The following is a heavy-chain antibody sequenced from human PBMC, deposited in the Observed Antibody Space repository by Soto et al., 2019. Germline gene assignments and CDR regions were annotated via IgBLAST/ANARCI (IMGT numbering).Heavy chain of an antibody. J-gene: IGHJ6*02. V-gene: IGHV3-23*01. D-gene: IGHD3-9*01. Sequence: PGWSLRLSCAASGFTFTRYSMNWVRLSPGKGLEWVSDISGNGNSARYADSVKGRFTISRGNSKNTLYLQMNSLRAEDTAVYYCARDNGLVIRGYYYYYGMDVWGQGTTVTVSS. CDR2: ISGNGNSA. CDR1: GFTFTRYS. CDR3: ARDNGLVIRGYYYYYGMDV.